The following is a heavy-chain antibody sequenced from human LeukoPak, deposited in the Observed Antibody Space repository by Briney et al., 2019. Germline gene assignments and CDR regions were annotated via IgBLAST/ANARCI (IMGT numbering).Heavy chain of an antibody. D-gene: IGHD2-15*01. Sequence: ASVKVSCKASGGTFSSYAISWVRQAPGQGLEWMGGIIPIFGTANYAQKLQGRVTITADASTNTAYMELSSLRSEDTAVYYCARSGYCSGGSCPFVYWGQGTLVTVSS. CDR2: IIPIFGTA. CDR1: GGTFSSYA. V-gene: IGHV1-69*01. J-gene: IGHJ4*02. CDR3: ARSGYCSGGSCPFVY.